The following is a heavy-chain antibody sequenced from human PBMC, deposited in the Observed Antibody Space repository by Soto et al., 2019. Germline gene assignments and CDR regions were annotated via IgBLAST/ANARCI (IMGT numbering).Heavy chain of an antibody. J-gene: IGHJ6*02. CDR1: GGSISSYY. D-gene: IGHD2-21*02. CDR2: IYNTGST. Sequence: QVRLQESGPGLVKPSETLSLPCTVSGGSISSYYWSWIRQPPGKGLEWIGYIYNTGSTIYNPSLKILVTISVDTSKNQFSLKLNSVTAADTAVYCCARDLWGYCGADCYPLDVWGQGTMVTVSS. CDR3: ARDLWGYCGADCYPLDV. V-gene: IGHV4-59*01.